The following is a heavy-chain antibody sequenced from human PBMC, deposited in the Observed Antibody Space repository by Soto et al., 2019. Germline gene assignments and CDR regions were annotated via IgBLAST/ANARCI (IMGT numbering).Heavy chain of an antibody. D-gene: IGHD6-19*01. CDR1: GYTFTSYD. CDR2: MNPNSGNT. CDR3: ARGRLSSGWTQAYGMDV. J-gene: IGHJ6*02. V-gene: IGHV1-8*01. Sequence: QVQLVQSGAEVKKPGASVKVSCKASGYTFTSYDINWVRQATGQGLEWMGWMNPNSGNTGYAQKFQGRVTMTRNTSISTAYMELSSLRSEDTAVYYGARGRLSSGWTQAYGMDVWGQGTTVTVSS.